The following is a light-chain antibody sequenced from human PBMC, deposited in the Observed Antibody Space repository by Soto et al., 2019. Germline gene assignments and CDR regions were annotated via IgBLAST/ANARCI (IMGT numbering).Light chain of an antibody. Sequence: EIVLTQSPATLSLSPGERATLSCRASQSVSSYLAWYQQKPGQAPRLLIYDASNMATGIPARFSGSGSGTDVTLTISSLEPEDFAVYYCQQRSNWPLITFGQGTRLEIK. CDR1: QSVSSY. CDR2: DAS. J-gene: IGKJ5*01. CDR3: QQRSNWPLIT. V-gene: IGKV3-11*01.